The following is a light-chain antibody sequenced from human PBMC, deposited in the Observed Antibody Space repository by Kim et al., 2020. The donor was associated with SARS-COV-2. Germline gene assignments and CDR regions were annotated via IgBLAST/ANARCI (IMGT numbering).Light chain of an antibody. CDR3: LQHNSYSWT. Sequence: DIQMTQSPSSLSASVGDRVTITCRASQGIGNDLGWYQQKPGKAPKRLIYAASTLQSGVPSRFSGSGSGTEFTLTISSLQPEDFATYFCLQHNSYSWTFGQGTKVDIK. CDR2: AAS. CDR1: QGIGND. V-gene: IGKV1-17*01. J-gene: IGKJ1*01.